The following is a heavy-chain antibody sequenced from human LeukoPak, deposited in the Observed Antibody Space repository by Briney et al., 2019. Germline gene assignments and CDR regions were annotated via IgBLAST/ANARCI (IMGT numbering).Heavy chain of an antibody. CDR1: GGSFSGYY. CDR2: INHSGST. D-gene: IGHD3-16*02. J-gene: IGHJ5*02. Sequence: PSETLSLTCAVYGGSFSGYYWSWIRQPPGKGLEWIGEINHSGSTNYNPSLKSRVTISVDTSKNQFSLKLSSVTAADTAVYYCARRYDYVWGSYRYHPWGQGTLVTVSS. V-gene: IGHV4-34*01. CDR3: ARRYDYVWGSYRYHP.